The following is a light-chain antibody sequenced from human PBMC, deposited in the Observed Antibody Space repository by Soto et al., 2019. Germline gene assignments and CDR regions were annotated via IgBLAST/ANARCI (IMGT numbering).Light chain of an antibody. J-gene: IGKJ4*01. CDR3: QQYDSRPLT. Sequence: EIVLTQSPGTLSLSPGERATLSCRASQSLSSSSLGWYQQKPGQAPRLLIYGASSRATGIPDRFSGSGSGTDFTLTISRLEPEDFAVYYCQQYDSRPLTFGGGTKVEIK. V-gene: IGKV3-20*01. CDR2: GAS. CDR1: QSLSSSS.